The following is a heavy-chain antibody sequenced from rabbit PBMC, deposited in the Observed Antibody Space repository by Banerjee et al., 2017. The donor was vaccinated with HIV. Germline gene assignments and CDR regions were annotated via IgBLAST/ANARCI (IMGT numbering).Heavy chain of an antibody. D-gene: IGHD2-1*01. CDR1: GFGFSRCY. Sequence: QLKESGGGLVQPGGTLKLCCKASGFGFSRCYVSWVRQAPGKVLEWIGYIDTVFGGSYYASWVNGRFTISSHNAQNTLYLQLNSLTAADTDTYFCARATMLLVINLWGPGTLVTVS. V-gene: IGHV1S7*01. J-gene: IGHJ4*01. CDR2: IDTVFGGS. CDR3: ARATMLLVINL.